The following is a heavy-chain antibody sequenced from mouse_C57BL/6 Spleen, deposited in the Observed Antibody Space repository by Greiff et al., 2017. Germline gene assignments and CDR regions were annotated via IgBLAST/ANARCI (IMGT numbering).Heavy chain of an antibody. D-gene: IGHD1-1*01. V-gene: IGHV1-42*01. CDR2: INPSTGGT. CDR1: GYSFTGYY. CDR3: ARPYYGSSSFDY. Sequence: VQLQQSGPELVKPGASVKISCKASGYSFTGYYMNWVKQSPEKSLEWIGEINPSTGGTTYNQKFKAKATLTVDKSSSTAYMQLKRLTSEDSAVYYCARPYYGSSSFDYWGQGTTLTVSS. J-gene: IGHJ2*01.